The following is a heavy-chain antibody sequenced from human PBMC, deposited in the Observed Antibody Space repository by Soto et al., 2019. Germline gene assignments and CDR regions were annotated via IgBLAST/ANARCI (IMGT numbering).Heavy chain of an antibody. V-gene: IGHV1-18*01. Sequence: GASVKVSCKASGYTFTSYGISWVRQAPGQGLEWMGWISAYNGNTNYAQKLQGRVTMTTDTSTSTAYMELRSLRSDDTAVYYCARDGLDIVVVPAADNWFDPWGQGTLVTVSS. CDR1: GYTFTSYG. D-gene: IGHD2-2*03. CDR3: ARDGLDIVVVPAADNWFDP. CDR2: ISAYNGNT. J-gene: IGHJ5*02.